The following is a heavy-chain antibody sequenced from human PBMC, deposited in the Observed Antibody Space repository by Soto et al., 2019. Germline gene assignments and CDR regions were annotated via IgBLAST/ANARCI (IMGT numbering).Heavy chain of an antibody. CDR2: ISSSGSTI. CDR1: GFTFSDYY. D-gene: IGHD6-13*01. J-gene: IGHJ4*02. CDR3: ARDRGYGSSWPDFDY. Sequence: QVPLVESGGGLVKPGGSLRLSCAASGFTFSDYYMSWIRQAPGKGLEWVSYISSSGSTIYYADSVKGRFTISRDNAXXSLYLQMNSLRAEDTAVYYCARDRGYGSSWPDFDYWGQGTLVTVSS. V-gene: IGHV3-11*01.